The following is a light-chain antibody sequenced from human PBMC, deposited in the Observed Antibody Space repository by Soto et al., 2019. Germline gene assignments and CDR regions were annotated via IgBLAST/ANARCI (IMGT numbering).Light chain of an antibody. Sequence: DIQMTQSPSTLSASVGDRVTITCRASQTISTWLAWYQQKPGKAPKVLIFDASSLESGVPSRFSGSGSGTEVTLTISSLQPDDFATYSCQEYDSDQFTFGPGTKVDIK. CDR3: QEYDSDQFT. V-gene: IGKV1-5*01. J-gene: IGKJ3*01. CDR2: DAS. CDR1: QTISTW.